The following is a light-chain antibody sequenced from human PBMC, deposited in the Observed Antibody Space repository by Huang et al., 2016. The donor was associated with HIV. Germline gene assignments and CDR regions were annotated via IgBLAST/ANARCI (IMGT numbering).Light chain of an antibody. J-gene: IGKJ5*01. CDR3: QQYYQNPQT. V-gene: IGKV4-1*01. Sequence: DIVMTQSPDSLSVSPGERATIDCKSSQSLLYSLNNKNYLTWFQQKPGRTPKLLIYWASTRESGIPERFSGSGSGTDFTLTINNLQPEDVATYYCQQYYQNPQTFGQGT. CDR1: QSLLYSLNNKNY. CDR2: WAS.